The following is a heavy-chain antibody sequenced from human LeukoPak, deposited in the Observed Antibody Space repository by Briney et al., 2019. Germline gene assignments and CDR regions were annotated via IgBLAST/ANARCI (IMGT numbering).Heavy chain of an antibody. CDR1: GGSMKNYY. V-gene: IGHV4-59*01. Sequence: SETLSLTCTVSGGSMKNYYRIWIRQPPGRGLEWIGYMDYIGNTNYNPSLKSRVTISVDTSKNQFSLKLSSVTAADTAVYYCARDPGDYGSGSYYPWGQGTLVTVSS. CDR3: ARDPGDYGSGSYYP. J-gene: IGHJ5*02. CDR2: MDYIGNT. D-gene: IGHD3-10*01.